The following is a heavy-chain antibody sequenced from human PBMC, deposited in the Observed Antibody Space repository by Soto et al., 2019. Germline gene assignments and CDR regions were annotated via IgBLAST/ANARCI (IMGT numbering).Heavy chain of an antibody. D-gene: IGHD3-16*01. Sequence: LSCAASGFTFSTYGMHWVRQAPGKGLEWVAVISYDGSNKYYADSVKGRFTISRDTSKNTLDLQMNSLRAEDTAVYYCAKDLDGGPDYWGQGTLVTVSS. CDR1: GFTFSTYG. CDR2: ISYDGSNK. J-gene: IGHJ4*02. V-gene: IGHV3-30*18. CDR3: AKDLDGGPDY.